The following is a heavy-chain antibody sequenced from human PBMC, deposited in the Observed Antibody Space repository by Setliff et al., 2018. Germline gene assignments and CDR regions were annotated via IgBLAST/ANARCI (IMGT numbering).Heavy chain of an antibody. CDR2: ISSSSSTI. J-gene: IGHJ4*01. Sequence: GESLKISCAASGFTFSSYSMNWVRQAPGKGLEWVSYISSSSSTIYYADSVKGRFTISRDNAKNSPYLQMNSLRAEDTAVYYCAKNGGDTVVVPAAPIDYWGHGTLATVSS. CDR1: GFTFSSYS. D-gene: IGHD2-2*01. CDR3: AKNGGDTVVVPAAPIDY. V-gene: IGHV3-48*01.